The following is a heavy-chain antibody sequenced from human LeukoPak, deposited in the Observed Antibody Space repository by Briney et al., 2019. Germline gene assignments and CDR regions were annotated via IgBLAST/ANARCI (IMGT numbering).Heavy chain of an antibody. Sequence: VASVKVSCKAAGYTFTSYGISWVRQAPGQGLEWMGWISAYNGNTNYAQKLQGRVTMTTDTSTSTAYMELRSLRSDDTAVYYCARQDSYYDILTGYYPWPYFDYWGQGTLVTVSS. CDR2: ISAYNGNT. CDR3: ARQDSYYDILTGYYPWPYFDY. CDR1: GYTFTSYG. D-gene: IGHD3-9*01. J-gene: IGHJ4*02. V-gene: IGHV1-18*01.